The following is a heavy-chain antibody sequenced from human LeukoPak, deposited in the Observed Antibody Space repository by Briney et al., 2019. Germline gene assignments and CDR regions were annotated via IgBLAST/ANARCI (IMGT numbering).Heavy chain of an antibody. D-gene: IGHD3-9*01. CDR3: ARASFRYFDWLGGHWFDP. CDR1: GGSISSSSYY. CDR2: IYYSGST. Sequence: SETLSLTCTVSGGSISSSSYYWGWIRQPPGKGLEWIGSIYYSGSTYYNPSLKSRVTISVDTSKNQFSLKLSSVTAADTAVYYCARASFRYFDWLGGHWFDPWGQRTLVTVSS. J-gene: IGHJ5*02. V-gene: IGHV4-39*07.